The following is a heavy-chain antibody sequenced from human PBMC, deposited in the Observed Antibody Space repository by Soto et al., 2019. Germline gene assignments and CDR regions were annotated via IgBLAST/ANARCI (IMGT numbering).Heavy chain of an antibody. CDR1: GFTFSSYA. Sequence: GGSLRLSCAASGFTFSSYAVHWFLQAPGEGLEWVAVISYDGSNKYYADSVKGRFTISRDNSKNTLYLQMNSLRAEDTAVYYCARESYYDSDAFDIWGQGTMVTVSS. D-gene: IGHD3-22*01. CDR3: ARESYYDSDAFDI. V-gene: IGHV3-30-3*01. CDR2: ISYDGSNK. J-gene: IGHJ3*02.